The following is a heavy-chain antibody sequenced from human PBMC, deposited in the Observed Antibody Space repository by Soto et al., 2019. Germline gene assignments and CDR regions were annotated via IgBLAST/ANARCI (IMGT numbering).Heavy chain of an antibody. J-gene: IGHJ4*02. D-gene: IGHD2-2*01. V-gene: IGHV1-18*04. CDR3: ARVADYQLLNYFDY. CDR2: ISAYNGNT. Sequence: ASVKVSCKASGYTFTSYGISWVRQAPGQGLEWMGWISAYNGNTNYAQKLQGRVTMTTDTSTSTAYMELRGLGSDDTAVYYCARVADYQLLNYFDYWGQGTLVTVSS. CDR1: GYTFTSYG.